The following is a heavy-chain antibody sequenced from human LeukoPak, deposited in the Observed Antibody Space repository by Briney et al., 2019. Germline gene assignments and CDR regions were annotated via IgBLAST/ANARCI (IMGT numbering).Heavy chain of an antibody. CDR2: ISAYNGNT. CDR1: GYTFTGYY. J-gene: IGHJ4*02. CDR3: AREAAARGLVY. V-gene: IGHV1-18*04. D-gene: IGHD6-19*01. Sequence: RASVKVSCKASGYTFTGYYMHWVRQAPGQGLEWMGWISAYNGNTNYAQKLQGRVTMTTDTSTSTAYMELRSLRSDDTAVYYCAREAAARGLVYWGQGTLVTVSS.